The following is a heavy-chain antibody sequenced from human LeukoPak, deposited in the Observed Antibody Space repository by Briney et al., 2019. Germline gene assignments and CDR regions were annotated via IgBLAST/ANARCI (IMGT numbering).Heavy chain of an antibody. CDR2: ISSSSSYI. V-gene: IGHV3-21*01. Sequence: PGGSLRLSCAASGFTFSSYSMNWVRQAPGKGLEWVSSISSSSSYIYYADSVKGRFTISRDNAKNSLYLQMNSLRAEDTAVYYCARGTEYPNSGLDYWGQGTLVTVSS. J-gene: IGHJ4*02. D-gene: IGHD3-10*01. CDR3: ARGTEYPNSGLDY. CDR1: GFTFSSYS.